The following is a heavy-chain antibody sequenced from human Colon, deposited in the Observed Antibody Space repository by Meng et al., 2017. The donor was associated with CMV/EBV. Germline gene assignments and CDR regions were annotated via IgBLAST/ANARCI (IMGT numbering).Heavy chain of an antibody. D-gene: IGHD1-26*01. CDR1: GGSLGRHY. CDR3: ARDSPFYGMDV. J-gene: IGHJ6*02. Sequence: SETLSLTCAVSGGSLGRHYWSWIRQSPGKGLEWIGDINTSGRPNYNPSLKSRVTISIDTSRNQFYLNVNSVTAADTAVYYCARDSPFYGMDVWGQGTTVTVSS. V-gene: IGHV4-34*01. CDR2: INTSGRP.